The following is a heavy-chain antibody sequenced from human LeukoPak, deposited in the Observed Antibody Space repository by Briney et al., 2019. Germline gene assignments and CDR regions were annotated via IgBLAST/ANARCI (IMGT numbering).Heavy chain of an antibody. D-gene: IGHD1-26*01. CDR3: ARDSEAYGMDV. J-gene: IGHJ6*02. CDR2: ISSSSSYI. V-gene: IGHV3-21*01. CDR1: GFTFSSYS. Sequence: GSLRLSCAASGFTFSSYSMNWVRQAPGKGLEWVSSISSSSSYIYYADSVKGRFTISRDNANNSLYLQMNSLRAEDTAVYYCARDSEAYGMDVWGQGTTVTVSS.